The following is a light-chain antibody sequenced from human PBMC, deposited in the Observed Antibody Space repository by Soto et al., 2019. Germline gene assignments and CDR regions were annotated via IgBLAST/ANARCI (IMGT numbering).Light chain of an antibody. CDR2: DAS. V-gene: IGKV3-11*01. Sequence: EIVLTQSPATLSLSPGERATLSCRACQSVSSYLAWYQQKPGQAPRLLIYDASNRATGIPVRFSGSGSETDFTLTISSLEPEVFAVYYCQQRSIWPPKFGQGTKVDIK. J-gene: IGKJ1*01. CDR1: QSVSSY. CDR3: QQRSIWPPK.